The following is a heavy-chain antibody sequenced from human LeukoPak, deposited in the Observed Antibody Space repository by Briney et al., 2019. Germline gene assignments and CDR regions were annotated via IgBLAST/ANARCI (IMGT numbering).Heavy chain of an antibody. J-gene: IGHJ4*02. V-gene: IGHV4-39*01. D-gene: IGHD4-17*01. Sequence: SRTLSLTCTVSGGSFSGSSYYWAWIRQPPGKGLEWIGPIYCGGSTYYNPSLKSRVTISLDTSKNQFSLNLNSVTAADTAVYYCARHWEDYGDYVHGLDYWGQGTLVTVSS. CDR2: IYCGGST. CDR3: ARHWEDYGDYVHGLDY. CDR1: GGSFSGSSYY.